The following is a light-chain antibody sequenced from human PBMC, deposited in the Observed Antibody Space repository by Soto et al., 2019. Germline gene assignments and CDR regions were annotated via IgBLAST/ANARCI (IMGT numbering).Light chain of an antibody. CDR2: GAS. Sequence: EIVLTQSPGTLSLSPGQRATLSCRASQIVSTNYLAWYQQKPGQAPRLLIYGASTRATGIPDRFSGSGSGSDFTLTISGLESEDFAVYYCQLYGSSHMYTLGQGPRWRSN. CDR3: QLYGSSHMYT. CDR1: QIVSTNY. J-gene: IGKJ2*01. V-gene: IGKV3-20*01.